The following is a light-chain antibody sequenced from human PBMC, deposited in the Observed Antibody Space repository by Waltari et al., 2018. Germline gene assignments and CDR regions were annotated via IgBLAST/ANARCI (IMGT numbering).Light chain of an antibody. J-gene: IGLJ2*01. V-gene: IGLV2-14*03. Sequence: QAALTQPASVSGSPGQSITISCTGTSADIGGYNYVSWYQQHPGKAPKLIIYDVINRPSGVSDRFSGAQSGNTASLTISGLQAEDEADYYGNLYTTSNTYVFFGGGTKLTVL. CDR2: DVI. CDR1: SADIGGYNY. CDR3: NLYTTSNTYVF.